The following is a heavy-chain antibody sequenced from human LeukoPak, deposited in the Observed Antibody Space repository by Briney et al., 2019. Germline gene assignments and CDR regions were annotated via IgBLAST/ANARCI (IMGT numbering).Heavy chain of an antibody. CDR1: GYTFTGYY. D-gene: IGHD3-10*01. CDR2: IYPNSGGT. J-gene: IGHJ6*03. V-gene: IGHV1-2*02. CDR3: AREAYDSGNFRTDYYYMDV. Sequence: GASVKVSCKASGYTFTGYYMHWVRQAPGQGLEWMGWIYPNSGGTNYAQKFQGRVIVTRDTSISTAYMELSRLRSDDTAVYYCAREAYDSGNFRTDYYYMDVWGIGTTVTVSS.